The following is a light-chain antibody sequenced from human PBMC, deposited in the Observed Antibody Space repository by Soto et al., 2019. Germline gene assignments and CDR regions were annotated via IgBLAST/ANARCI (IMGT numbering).Light chain of an antibody. V-gene: IGKV1-5*03. J-gene: IGKJ1*01. Sequence: DIQMTQSPSTLSASIGDRVTITCRASQSISSWLAWYQQKPGKAPKLLIYKASSLESGVPSRFSGSGSGTEFTLTISSLQPDDFATSSCQPYNSYWTFGQGTKV. CDR2: KAS. CDR3: QPYNSYWT. CDR1: QSISSW.